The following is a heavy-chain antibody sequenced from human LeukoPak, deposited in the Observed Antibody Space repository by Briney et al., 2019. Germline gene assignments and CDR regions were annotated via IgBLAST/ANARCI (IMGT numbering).Heavy chain of an antibody. J-gene: IGHJ4*02. CDR2: INHSGST. V-gene: IGHV4-34*01. D-gene: IGHD1-26*01. CDR3: ARVVGAVSAYFDY. Sequence: ETLSLTCAVYGGSFRGYYWSWIRQPPGKGLEWIGEINHSGSTNYNPSLKSRVTISVDTSKNQFSLKLSSVTAADTAVYYCARVVGAVSAYFDYWGQGTLVTVSS. CDR1: GGSFRGYY.